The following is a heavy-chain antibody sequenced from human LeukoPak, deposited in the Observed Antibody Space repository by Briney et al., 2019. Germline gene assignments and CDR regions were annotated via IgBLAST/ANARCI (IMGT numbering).Heavy chain of an antibody. J-gene: IGHJ4*02. V-gene: IGHV3/OR16-10*01. CDR2: IGTGGGT. CDR1: GFTFSSYA. Sequence: GSLRLSCAGSGFTFSSYAMHWVRQAPGKGLEWVSAIGTGGGTYYADSVKGRFTISRDNAKNSLYLQMNSLRAEDMAVYYCARDLRFGELLPYFDYWGQGTLVTVSS. CDR3: ARDLRFGELLPYFDY. D-gene: IGHD3-10*01.